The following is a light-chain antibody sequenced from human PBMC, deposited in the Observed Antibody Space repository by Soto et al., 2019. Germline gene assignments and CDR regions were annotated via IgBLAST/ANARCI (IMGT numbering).Light chain of an antibody. J-gene: IGLJ2*01. CDR2: TNN. CDR1: SSNIGTYS. V-gene: IGLV1-44*01. CDR3: AAWDDALNGVV. Sequence: QSVLTQPPSASGTPGQRVTISCSGSSSNIGTYSVNWYQQLPGAAPKLLIYTNNQRPSGVPDRFSGSKSGTSASLAISGLHSEDEANYYCAAWDDALNGVVFGGGTKRTVL.